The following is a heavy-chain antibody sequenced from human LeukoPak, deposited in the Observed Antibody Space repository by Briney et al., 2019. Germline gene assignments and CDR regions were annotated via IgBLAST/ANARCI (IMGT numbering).Heavy chain of an antibody. CDR2: IYYSGST. D-gene: IGHD3-10*01. V-gene: IGHV4-59*01. CDR3: ARGKYGSGSYYPTLFVY. Sequence: SETLSLTCTVSGGSISSYYWSWIRQPPGKGLEWIGYIYYSGSTNYNPSLKSRVTISVDTSKNQFSLKLSSVTAADTAVYYCARGKYGSGSYYPTLFVYWGQGTLVTVSS. J-gene: IGHJ4*02. CDR1: GGSISSYY.